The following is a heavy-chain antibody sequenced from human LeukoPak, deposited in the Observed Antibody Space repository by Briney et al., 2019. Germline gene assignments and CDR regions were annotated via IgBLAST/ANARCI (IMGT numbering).Heavy chain of an antibody. V-gene: IGHV4-4*07. D-gene: IGHD6-19*01. CDR2: IYTSGST. J-gene: IGHJ4*02. CDR1: GASINNYY. CDR3: ARDPSYTSGCFDY. Sequence: SETLSLTCTVSGASINNYYWSWIRQPAGKGLECIGRIYTSGSTNYNPSLKSRVTMSVDTSKNQFSLKLSSVTAADTAVYYCARDPSYTSGCFDYWGQGTLVTVSS.